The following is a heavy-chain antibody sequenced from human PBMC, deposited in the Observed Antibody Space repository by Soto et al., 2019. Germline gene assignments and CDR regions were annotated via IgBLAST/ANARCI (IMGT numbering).Heavy chain of an antibody. CDR1: GGTFSSYA. Sequence: QVQLVQSGAEVKKPGSSVKVSCKASGGTFSSYAISWVRQAPGQGLEWMGGIIPISGTANYAQKFQGRVTSTADESTITVYMELSSLRSEDTAVYYCARSHGSSTSLEIYYYYYYGMDVWGQGTTVTVSS. V-gene: IGHV1-69*01. CDR3: ARSHGSSTSLEIYYYYYYGMDV. D-gene: IGHD2-2*01. J-gene: IGHJ6*02. CDR2: IIPISGTA.